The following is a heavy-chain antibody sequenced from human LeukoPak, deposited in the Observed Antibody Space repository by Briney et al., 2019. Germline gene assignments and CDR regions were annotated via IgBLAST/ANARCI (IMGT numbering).Heavy chain of an antibody. J-gene: IGHJ3*02. CDR1: GGSMSSSSYY. CDR2: IYYSGSS. V-gene: IGHV4-39*07. CDR3: ARDHYGSGSYPPFTHAFDI. D-gene: IGHD3-10*01. Sequence: SETLSLTCTVSGGSMSSSSYYWGWIRQPPGKGLEWIGSIYYSGSSYYNPSLKSRVTISVDTSKNQFSLKLSSVTAADTAVYYCARDHYGSGSYPPFTHAFDIWGQGTMVTVSS.